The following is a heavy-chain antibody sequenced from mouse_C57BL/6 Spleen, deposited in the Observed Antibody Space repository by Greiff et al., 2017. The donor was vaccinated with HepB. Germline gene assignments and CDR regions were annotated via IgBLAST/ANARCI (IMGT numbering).Heavy chain of an antibody. D-gene: IGHD1-1*01. CDR1: GYSITSGYY. Sequence: EVQLVESGPGLVKPSQSLSLTCSVTGYSITSGYYWNWIRQFPGNKLEWMGYISYDGSNNYNPSLKNRISITRDTSKNQFFLKLNSVTTEDTATYYCARDGHYYGSLYWYFDVWGTGTTVTVSS. CDR2: ISYDGSN. CDR3: ARDGHYYGSLYWYFDV. J-gene: IGHJ1*03. V-gene: IGHV3-6*01.